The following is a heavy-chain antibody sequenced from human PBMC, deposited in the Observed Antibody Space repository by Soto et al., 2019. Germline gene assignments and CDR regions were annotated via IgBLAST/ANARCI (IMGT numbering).Heavy chain of an antibody. CDR3: ARDLGEQLDAFDI. J-gene: IGHJ3*02. CDR1: GGTFSSYA. Sequence: ASVKVSCKASGGTFSSYAISWVRQAPGQGLEWMGRIIPILGIANYAQKFQGRVTITADKSTSTAYMELSSLRSEDTAVYYCARDLGEQLDAFDIWGQGTMVTVSS. D-gene: IGHD6-6*01. V-gene: IGHV1-69*04. CDR2: IIPILGIA.